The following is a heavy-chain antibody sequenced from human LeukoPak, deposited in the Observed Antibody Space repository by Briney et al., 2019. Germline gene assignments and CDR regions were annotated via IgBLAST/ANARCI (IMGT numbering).Heavy chain of an antibody. D-gene: IGHD3-9*01. CDR1: GFTFDDYA. Sequence: PGGSLRLSCAASGFTFDDYAMHWVRQAPGKGLEGVSGISWNSGSIGYADSVKGRFTISRDNAKNSLYLQMNSLRAEDMALYYCAKARGYDILTGYSYFHYWGQGTLVTVSS. J-gene: IGHJ4*02. CDR2: ISWNSGSI. V-gene: IGHV3-9*03. CDR3: AKARGYDILTGYSYFHY.